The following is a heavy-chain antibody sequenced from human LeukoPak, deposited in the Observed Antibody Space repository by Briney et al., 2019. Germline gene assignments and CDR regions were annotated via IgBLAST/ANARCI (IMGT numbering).Heavy chain of an antibody. D-gene: IGHD3-10*01. Sequence: GGSLRLSCAASGFTFSSYAMSWGRQAPGKGLEWVSTISGSGGSTYYADSVKGRFTISRDNSKNTLYLQMNSLRAEDTAVYYCAKTSTGVGYYYGMDVWGQGTTVTVSS. J-gene: IGHJ6*02. CDR1: GFTFSSYA. CDR3: AKTSTGVGYYYGMDV. V-gene: IGHV3-23*01. CDR2: ISGSGGST.